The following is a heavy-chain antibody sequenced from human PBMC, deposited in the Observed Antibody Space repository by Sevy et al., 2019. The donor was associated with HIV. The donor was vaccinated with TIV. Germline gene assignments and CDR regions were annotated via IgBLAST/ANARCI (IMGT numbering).Heavy chain of an antibody. CDR1: GFTFDDHA. Sequence: GGSLRLSCAASGFTFDDHAMHWVRQAPGKGLEWVSGISWNSGSIGYADSVKGRFTISRDNAKNSLYLQMNSLRAEDMTLYYCAKGMVRGVMVYDQEEDAFDIWGQGTMVTVSS. D-gene: IGHD3-10*01. CDR2: ISWNSGSI. V-gene: IGHV3-9*03. CDR3: AKGMVRGVMVYDQEEDAFDI. J-gene: IGHJ3*02.